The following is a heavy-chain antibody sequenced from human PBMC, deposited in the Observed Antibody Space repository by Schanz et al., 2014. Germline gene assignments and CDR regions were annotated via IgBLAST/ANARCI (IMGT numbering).Heavy chain of an antibody. J-gene: IGHJ5*02. Sequence: QVQLVQSGAEVKKPGASVKVSCKASGYTFTDYGLSWVRQAPGQGLEWLGWIRPDNGHTTYSQKVRDRVIFTTDTSANTAYMELSSLRSEDTAVYYCAREVGLYDRGWFDPWGQGTLVTVSS. D-gene: IGHD3-22*01. V-gene: IGHV1-18*01. CDR3: AREVGLYDRGWFDP. CDR1: GYTFTDYG. CDR2: IRPDNGHT.